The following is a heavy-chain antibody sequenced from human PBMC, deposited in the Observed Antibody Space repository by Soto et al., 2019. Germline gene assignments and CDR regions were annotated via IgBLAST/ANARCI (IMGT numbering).Heavy chain of an antibody. CDR1: GGSFSGYY. Sequence: QVQLQQWGAGLLKPSETLSLTCAVYGGSFSGYYWSWIRQPPGKGLERIGEINHSGSTNYNPSLKSRVTISVDTSKNQFSLKLSSVTAADTAVYYCARVSYSSGPDYWGQGTLVTVSS. D-gene: IGHD6-25*01. CDR2: INHSGST. J-gene: IGHJ4*02. V-gene: IGHV4-34*01. CDR3: ARVSYSSGPDY.